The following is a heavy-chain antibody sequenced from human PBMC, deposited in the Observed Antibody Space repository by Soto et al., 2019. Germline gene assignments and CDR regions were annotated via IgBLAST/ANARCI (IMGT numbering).Heavy chain of an antibody. CDR1: GGTFSSYT. CDR3: ASGNNGYGDYYYYYYMDV. J-gene: IGHJ6*03. Sequence: QVQLVQSGAEVKKPGSSVKVSCKASGGTFSSYTISWVRQAPGQGLEWMGRIIPILGIANYAQKFQGRVTIIAYKSTSTAYMGLSSLRSEDTAVYYCASGNNGYGDYYYYYYMDVWGKGTTVTVSS. CDR2: IIPILGIA. V-gene: IGHV1-69*02. D-gene: IGHD4-17*01.